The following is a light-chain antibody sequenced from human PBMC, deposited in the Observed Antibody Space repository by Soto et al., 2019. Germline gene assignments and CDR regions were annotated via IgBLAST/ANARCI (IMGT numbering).Light chain of an antibody. J-gene: IGKJ1*01. Sequence: EIVLTQSPATLSLSPGERATLSCGASQSVSSSSLAWYQQKPGLAPRLLIYDTSTRATGIPDRFSGSGSGTDFTLTISRLEPEDFAVYYCQQYLSSPRTFGQGTKVDI. CDR3: QQYLSSPRT. CDR1: QSVSSSS. CDR2: DTS. V-gene: IGKV3D-20*01.